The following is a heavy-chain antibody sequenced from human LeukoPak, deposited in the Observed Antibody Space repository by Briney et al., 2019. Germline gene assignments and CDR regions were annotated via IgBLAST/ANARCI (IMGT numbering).Heavy chain of an antibody. J-gene: IGHJ4*02. V-gene: IGHV1-69*05. D-gene: IGHD3-22*01. Sequence: SVKVSCKASGGTFSSYAISWVRQAPGQGLEWMGRIIPIFGTANYAQKLQGRVTITTDESPSTAYMELSSLSSEDKAVYYCARAARVRYYDSSGYHSFDYWGQGTLVTVSS. CDR2: IIPIFGTA. CDR3: ARAARVRYYDSSGYHSFDY. CDR1: GGTFSSYA.